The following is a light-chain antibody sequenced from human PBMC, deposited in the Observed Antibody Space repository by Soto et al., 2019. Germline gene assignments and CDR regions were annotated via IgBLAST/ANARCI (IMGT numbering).Light chain of an antibody. CDR1: SSDVGTYNY. CDR2: EVS. CDR3: TSYAGSNIPYV. V-gene: IGLV2-8*01. J-gene: IGLJ1*01. Sequence: QSVLTQPPSASGSPGQSVTISCTGTSSDVGTYNYVSWYQQHPGKAPKLMIYEVSKRPSGVSDRFSGSKSGHTASLTVSGLQAEDEADYYCTSYAGSNIPYVFGIGTKLTVL.